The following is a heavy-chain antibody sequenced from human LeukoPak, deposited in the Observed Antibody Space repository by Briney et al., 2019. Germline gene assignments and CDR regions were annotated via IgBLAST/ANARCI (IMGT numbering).Heavy chain of an antibody. CDR1: GGSISSGSYY. Sequence: PSQTLSLTCTVSGGSISSGSYYWSWIRQPAGQGLEWIGRIYYSGSTYYNPSLKSRVTISVDTSKNQFSLKLSSVTAADTAVYYCARESGYYLSYFDYWGQGTLVTVSS. CDR2: IYYSGST. J-gene: IGHJ4*02. CDR3: ARESGYYLSYFDY. V-gene: IGHV4-61*02. D-gene: IGHD3-22*01.